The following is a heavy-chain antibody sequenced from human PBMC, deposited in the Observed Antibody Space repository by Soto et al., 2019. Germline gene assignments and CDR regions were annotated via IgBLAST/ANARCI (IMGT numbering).Heavy chain of an antibody. D-gene: IGHD1-20*01. V-gene: IGHV3-9*01. CDR2: ISWNSGSI. CDR1: GFTFDDYA. J-gene: IGHJ5*02. CDR3: AKGRFYNWIQNWFDP. Sequence: GGSLRLSCAASGFTFDDYAMHWVRQAPGNGLEWVSGISWNSGSIGYADSVKGRFTISRDNAKNSLYLQMNSLRAEDTALYYCAKGRFYNWIQNWFDPWGQGTLVTVSS.